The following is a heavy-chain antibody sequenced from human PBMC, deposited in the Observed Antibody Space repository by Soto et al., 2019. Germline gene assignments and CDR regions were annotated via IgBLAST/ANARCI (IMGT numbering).Heavy chain of an antibody. J-gene: IGHJ4*02. CDR2: ISYDGSNK. CDR3: ARAEPGFYFDY. Sequence: QVQLVGSGGGVVQPGRSLRLSCAASGFTFSSYAMHWVRQAPGKGLEWVAVISYDGSNKYYADSVKGRFTISRDNSKNTLYLQMNSLRAEDTAVYYCARAEPGFYFDYWGQGTLVTVSS. CDR1: GFTFSSYA. V-gene: IGHV3-30-3*01.